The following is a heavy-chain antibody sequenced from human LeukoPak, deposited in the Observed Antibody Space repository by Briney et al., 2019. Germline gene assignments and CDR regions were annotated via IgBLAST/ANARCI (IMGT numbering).Heavy chain of an antibody. D-gene: IGHD5-18*01. CDR3: ARGPNVDTAMAYGWGWFDP. Sequence: SEALSLTCTVSGGSISSYYWSWIRQPPGKGLEWIAYIYYSGSTNYNPSLKSRVTISVDTSKNQFSLKLSSVTAADTAVYYCARGPNVDTAMAYGWGWFDPWGQGTLVTVSS. V-gene: IGHV4-59*01. CDR2: IYYSGST. J-gene: IGHJ5*02. CDR1: GGSISSYY.